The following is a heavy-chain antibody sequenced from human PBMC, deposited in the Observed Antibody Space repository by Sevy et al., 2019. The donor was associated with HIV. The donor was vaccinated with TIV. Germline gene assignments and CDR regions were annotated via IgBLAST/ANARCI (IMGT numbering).Heavy chain of an antibody. CDR3: ARDPQEVGGAPDY. Sequence: GGSLRLSCAASGFTFSSYGMHWVRQAPGKGLEWVAVIWYDGSNKYYADSVKGRFTISRDNSKNTLYLQMNSLGAEDTAVYYCARDPQEVGGAPDYWGQGTLVTVSS. V-gene: IGHV3-33*01. CDR1: GFTFSSYG. CDR2: IWYDGSNK. D-gene: IGHD3-16*01. J-gene: IGHJ4*02.